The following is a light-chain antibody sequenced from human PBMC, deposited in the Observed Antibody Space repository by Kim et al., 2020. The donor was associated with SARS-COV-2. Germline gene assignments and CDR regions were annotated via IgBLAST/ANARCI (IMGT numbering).Light chain of an antibody. Sequence: PGQSITISCTGTSSDIGNYNFVSWYQHHPGKAPKLMIYEVSKRPSGVSNRFSGSKSGDTASLTISGLQAEDEADYYCCSYAGSTTIFGGGTQLTVL. CDR3: CSYAGSTTI. J-gene: IGLJ2*01. CDR1: SSDIGNYNF. V-gene: IGLV2-23*02. CDR2: EVS.